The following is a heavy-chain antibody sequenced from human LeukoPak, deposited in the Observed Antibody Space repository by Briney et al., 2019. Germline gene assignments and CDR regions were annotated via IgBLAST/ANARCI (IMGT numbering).Heavy chain of an antibody. CDR1: GFTFSSYA. J-gene: IGHJ4*02. V-gene: IGHV3-30-3*01. D-gene: IGHD6-13*01. Sequence: PGGSLRLSCAASGFTFSSYAMHWVRQAPGKGLEWVAVISYDGSNKYYADSVKGRFTISRDNSKSSLYLQMNSLKTEDTAVYYCARDFTAAPPADWGQGTLVTVSS. CDR2: ISYDGSNK. CDR3: ARDFTAAPPAD.